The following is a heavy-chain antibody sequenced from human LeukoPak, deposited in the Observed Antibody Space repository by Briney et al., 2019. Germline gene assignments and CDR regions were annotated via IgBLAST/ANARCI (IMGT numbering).Heavy chain of an antibody. CDR1: GFTFSSYA. Sequence: PGGSLRLSCAASGFTFSSYAMSWVRQAPGKGLEWVSAISGSGGSTYYADSVKGRFTISRDNSKNTPYLQMNSLRAEDTAVYYCAKDDGYNRENFDYWGQGTLVTVSS. CDR3: AKDDGYNRENFDY. D-gene: IGHD5-24*01. J-gene: IGHJ4*02. CDR2: ISGSGGST. V-gene: IGHV3-23*01.